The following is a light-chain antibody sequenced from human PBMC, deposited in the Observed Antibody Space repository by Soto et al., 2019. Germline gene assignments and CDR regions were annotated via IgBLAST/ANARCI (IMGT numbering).Light chain of an antibody. V-gene: IGKV1-5*03. J-gene: IGKJ1*01. CDR1: QSISSR. CDR2: KAS. Sequence: DMQMTQSPSTLSASVGDRVTITRLSSQSISSRLAWYQQRRGKAPELMIYKASTXXSRVPSSFSGSGSGTEFTLTIRTLQPDDFANYYCHQYNSSWTFGQGTKVDIK. CDR3: HQYNSSWT.